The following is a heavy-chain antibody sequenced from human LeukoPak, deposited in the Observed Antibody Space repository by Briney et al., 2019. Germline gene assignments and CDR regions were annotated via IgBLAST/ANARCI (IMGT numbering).Heavy chain of an antibody. D-gene: IGHD6-13*01. CDR3: ARFSTTWYTALDY. CDR2: ISGSGSTI. J-gene: IGHJ4*02. Sequence: HPGGSLRLSCAASGFSISSYEMNWVRQAPGKGLEWVSYISGSGSTIYYADSVKGRFAMSRDNAKNSLYLQMNSLRAEDTAVYYCARFSTTWYTALDYWGQGTVVTVSS. CDR1: GFSISSYE. V-gene: IGHV3-48*03.